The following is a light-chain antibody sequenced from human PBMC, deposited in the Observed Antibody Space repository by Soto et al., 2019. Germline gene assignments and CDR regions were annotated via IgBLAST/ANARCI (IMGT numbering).Light chain of an antibody. J-gene: IGKJ2*01. V-gene: IGKV3-20*01. Sequence: EIVLTQSPGTLSLSPGEGATLSCRASQSISSNFLAWYQQKRGQAPRLLIHGASNRATGIPDRFSGSGSGTDFTLTITRLEPEDFAVYYCQQFYNTPPYTFGQGTRLEIK. CDR1: QSISSNF. CDR2: GAS. CDR3: QQFYNTPPYT.